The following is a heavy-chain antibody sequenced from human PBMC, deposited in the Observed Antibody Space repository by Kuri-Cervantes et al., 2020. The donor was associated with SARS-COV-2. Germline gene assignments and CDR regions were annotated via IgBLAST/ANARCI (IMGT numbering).Heavy chain of an antibody. Sequence: SETLSLTCTVSGYSISSGYYWGWIRQPPGKGLEWIGSIYHSGCTYYNPSLKSRVTISVDTPKNQFSLKLSSVTAADTAVYYCARTVTTTPDYWGQGTLVTVSS. CDR2: IYHSGCT. CDR1: GYSISSGYY. D-gene: IGHD4-11*01. V-gene: IGHV4-38-2*02. J-gene: IGHJ4*02. CDR3: ARTVTTTPDY.